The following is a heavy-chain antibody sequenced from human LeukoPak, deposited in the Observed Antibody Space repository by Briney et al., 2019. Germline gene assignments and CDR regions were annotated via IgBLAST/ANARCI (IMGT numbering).Heavy chain of an antibody. CDR2: IYHSGST. Sequence: SETLSLTCAVSGGSISSGGYSWSWIRQPPGKGLEWIGYIYHSGSTYYNPSLKSRVTISVDTSKNQFSLKLSSVTAADTAVYYCASTSGWYEGELDYWGQGTLVTVSS. D-gene: IGHD6-19*01. CDR1: GGSISSGGYS. V-gene: IGHV4-30-2*01. J-gene: IGHJ4*02. CDR3: ASTSGWYEGELDY.